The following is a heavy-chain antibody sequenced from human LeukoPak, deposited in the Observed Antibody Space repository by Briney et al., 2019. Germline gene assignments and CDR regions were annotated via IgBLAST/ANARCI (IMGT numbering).Heavy chain of an antibody. CDR2: ISGSGGIT. CDR1: GFTFSSHA. V-gene: IGHV3-23*01. D-gene: IGHD6-19*01. J-gene: IGHJ4*02. Sequence: GGSLRLSCAAAGFTFSSHAMSGVRQAPGKGLEGVSRISGSGGITYYADSVKGRFTISRDNSNNSLYLQMNSLRAEDTAIYYCAKDGGSYGSGWSPFDYWGQGTLVTVSS. CDR3: AKDGGSYGSGWSPFDY.